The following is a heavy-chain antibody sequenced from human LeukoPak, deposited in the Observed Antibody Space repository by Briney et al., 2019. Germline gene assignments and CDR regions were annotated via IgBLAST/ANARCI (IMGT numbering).Heavy chain of an antibody. V-gene: IGHV1-69*13. CDR2: IIPIFGTA. J-gene: IGHJ6*03. CDR3: ARGAYVVGYYYYMDV. CDR1: GGTFSSYA. D-gene: IGHD3-22*01. Sequence: GASVKVSCKASGGTFSSYAISWVRQAPGQGLEWMGGIIPIFGTANYAQKFQGRVTITADESTSTAYMELSSLRSEDTAVYYCARGAYVVGYYYYMDVWGKGTTVTVSS.